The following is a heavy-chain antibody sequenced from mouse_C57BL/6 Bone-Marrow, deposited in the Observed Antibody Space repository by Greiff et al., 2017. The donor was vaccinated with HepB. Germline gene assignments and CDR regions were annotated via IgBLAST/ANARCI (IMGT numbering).Heavy chain of an antibody. Sequence: QVQLLQPGAELVKPGASVKMSCKASGYTFTSYWITWVKQRPGQGLEWIGDIYPGSGSTNYNEKFKSKATLTVDTSSSTAYMQLSSLTSEDSAVYYCASGSSYEAMDYWGQGTSVTVSS. CDR2: IYPGSGST. V-gene: IGHV1-55*01. CDR1: GYTFTSYW. D-gene: IGHD1-1*01. J-gene: IGHJ4*01. CDR3: ASGSSYEAMDY.